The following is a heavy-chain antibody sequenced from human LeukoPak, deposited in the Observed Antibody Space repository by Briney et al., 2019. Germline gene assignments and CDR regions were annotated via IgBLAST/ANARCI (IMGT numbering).Heavy chain of an antibody. CDR2: ISGSGGST. J-gene: IGHJ6*03. V-gene: IGHV3-23*01. CDR3: AKDGGEYYDILTGYYPRLYYMDV. Sequence: GGTLRLSCVASGFTFSTYGMSWVRQAPGKGLEWVSAISGSGGSTYYADSVKGRFTISRDNSKNTLYLQMNSLRAEDTAVYYCAKDGGEYYDILTGYYPRLYYMDVWGKGTTVTISS. D-gene: IGHD3-9*01. CDR1: GFTFSTYG.